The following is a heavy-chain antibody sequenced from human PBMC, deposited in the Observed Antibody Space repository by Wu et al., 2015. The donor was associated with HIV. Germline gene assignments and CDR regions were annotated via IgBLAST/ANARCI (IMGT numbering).Heavy chain of an antibody. CDR1: GYTFTSYG. Sequence: QVQLVQSGAEVKKPGASVKVSCKASGYTFTSYGISWVRQAPGQGLEWMGGVIPIFGTPNYAQRFQGRVTITADESTSTAYMELSSLRSEDTAVYYCARGPPLAAQYYYMDVWGKGTTVTVSS. CDR3: ARGPPLAAQYYYMDV. CDR2: VIPIFGTP. J-gene: IGHJ6*03. V-gene: IGHV1-69*13. D-gene: IGHD6-6*01.